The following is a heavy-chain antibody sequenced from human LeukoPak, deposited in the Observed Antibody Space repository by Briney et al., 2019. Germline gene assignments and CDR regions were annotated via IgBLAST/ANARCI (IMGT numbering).Heavy chain of an antibody. CDR1: GFTVSSNY. V-gene: IGHV3-53*01. CDR3: ARGTEDSGSYHEGVGY. CDR2: IYSGGST. D-gene: IGHD1-26*01. Sequence: QSGGSLRLSCAASGFTVSSNYMSWVRQAPGKGLEWVSVIYSGGSTYYADSVKGRFTISRDNSKNTLYLQMNSLRAEDTAVYYCARGTEDSGSYHEGVGYWGQGTLVTVSS. J-gene: IGHJ4*02.